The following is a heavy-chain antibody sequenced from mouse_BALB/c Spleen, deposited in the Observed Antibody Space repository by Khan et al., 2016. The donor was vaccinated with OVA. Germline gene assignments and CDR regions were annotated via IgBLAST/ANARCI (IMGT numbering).Heavy chain of an antibody. Sequence: EVELVESGGGLVKPGGSLKLSCAPSGFAFSSYDMSWVRQTPEKRLEWVATISGTGIYTYYPDSVKGRFTISRAHARNTLYLQMSSLRSEDTALYYCARPSYYGNPWFTYWGQGTLVTVSA. CDR3: ARPSYYGNPWFTY. V-gene: IGHV5-9*02. D-gene: IGHD2-10*01. CDR2: ISGTGIYT. J-gene: IGHJ3*01. CDR1: GFAFSSYD.